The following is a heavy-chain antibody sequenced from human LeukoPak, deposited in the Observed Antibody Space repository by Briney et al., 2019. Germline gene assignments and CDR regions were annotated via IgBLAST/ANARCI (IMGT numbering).Heavy chain of an antibody. J-gene: IGHJ4*02. CDR3: AKDVYYDSSGPLHY. Sequence: GRSLRLSCAASGFTFDDYAMHWVRQAPGKGLEWVSGISWNSGSIGYADSVKGRFTISRDNAKNSLYLQMNSLRAEDTALYYCAKDVYYDSSGPLHYWGQGTLVTVSS. V-gene: IGHV3-9*01. CDR2: ISWNSGSI. D-gene: IGHD3-22*01. CDR1: GFTFDDYA.